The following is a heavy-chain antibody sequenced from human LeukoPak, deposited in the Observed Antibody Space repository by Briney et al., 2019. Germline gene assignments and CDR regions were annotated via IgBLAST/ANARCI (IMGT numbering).Heavy chain of an antibody. CDR1: GYSFTSHY. V-gene: IGHV1-46*01. J-gene: IGHJ4*02. CDR2: INPSGSST. Sequence: ASVKVSCKASGYSFTSHYMHWVRQAPGQGLEWMGLINPSGSSTLYAQKFQGKVTMTRDMSTTTAYMELSSLRSEDTAVYYCARGMDSGSYYLASFDYWGQGTLVTVSS. CDR3: ARGMDSGSYYLASFDY. D-gene: IGHD3-10*01.